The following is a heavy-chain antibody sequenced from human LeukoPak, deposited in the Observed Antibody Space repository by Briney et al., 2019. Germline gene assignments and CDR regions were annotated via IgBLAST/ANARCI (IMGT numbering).Heavy chain of an antibody. CDR2: INPNSGGT. CDR1: GYTFTGYY. Sequence: GASVKVSCKASGYTFTGYYMHWVRQAPGQGLEWMGWINPNSGGTDYAQKFQGRVTMTRDTSISTAYMELSRLRSDDTAVYYCAGDRTPNRGGTYYYYFDYWGQGTLVTVSS. CDR3: AGDRTPNRGGTYYYYFDY. V-gene: IGHV1-2*02. D-gene: IGHD1-26*01. J-gene: IGHJ4*02.